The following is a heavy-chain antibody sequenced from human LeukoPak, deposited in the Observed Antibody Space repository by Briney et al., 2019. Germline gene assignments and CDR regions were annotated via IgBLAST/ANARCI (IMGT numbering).Heavy chain of an antibody. CDR2: LFASGYA. J-gene: IGHJ4*02. CDR1: GFSVSVNY. Sequence: GGSLRLSCAASGFSVSVNYMSWVRQAPGKGLEWVSVLFASGYAKYADSVKGRFTISRDSSENTLNLQMNSLKPEDTAVYYCAKIYCSGGSCYYALGGGYYFDYWGQGTLVTVSS. CDR3: AKIYCSGGSCYYALGGGYYFDY. D-gene: IGHD2-15*01. V-gene: IGHV3-66*01.